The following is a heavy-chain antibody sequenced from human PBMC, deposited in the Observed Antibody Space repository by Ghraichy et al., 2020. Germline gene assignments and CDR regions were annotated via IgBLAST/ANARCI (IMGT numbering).Heavy chain of an antibody. CDR1: GFTFSSYE. CDR3: ARQYSYGSLMAFDI. V-gene: IGHV3-48*03. CDR2: ISSSGSTI. J-gene: IGHJ3*02. D-gene: IGHD5-18*01. Sequence: GGSLRLSCAASGFTFSSYEMNWVRQAPGKGLEWVSYISSSGSTIYYADSVKGRFTISRDNAKNSLYLQMNSLRAEDTAVYYCARQYSYGSLMAFDIWGQGTMVTVSS.